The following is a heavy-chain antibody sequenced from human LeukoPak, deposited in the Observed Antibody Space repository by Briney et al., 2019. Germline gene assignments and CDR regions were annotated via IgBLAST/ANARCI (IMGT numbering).Heavy chain of an antibody. Sequence: ASVKVSCKAFGYTFTSNYMHWVRQAPGQGLEWMGIINPSGGSTSYAQKFQGRVTMTRDMSTSTVYVELSSLRSEDTAVYYCARDDIYTYSSPYYYYMDVWGKGTTVTVSS. CDR1: GYTFTSNY. CDR3: ARDDIYTYSSPYYYYMDV. D-gene: IGHD6-13*01. V-gene: IGHV1-46*01. J-gene: IGHJ6*03. CDR2: INPSGGST.